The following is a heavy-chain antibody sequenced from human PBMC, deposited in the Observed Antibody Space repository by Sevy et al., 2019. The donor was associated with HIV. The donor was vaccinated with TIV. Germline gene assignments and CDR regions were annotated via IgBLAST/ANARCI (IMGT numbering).Heavy chain of an antibody. Sequence: GGSLRLSCAASGFTFSNAWMSWVRQAPGKGLEWVGRIKSKTDGGTTDYAAPVKGRFTISRDDSKNTLYLQMNSLKTEDTAVYYCTTDPTYYYDSSGYVSLGVGTQENVDYWGQGTLVTVSS. J-gene: IGHJ4*02. CDR3: TTDPTYYYDSSGYVSLGVGTQENVDY. V-gene: IGHV3-15*01. CDR2: IKSKTDGGTT. D-gene: IGHD3-22*01. CDR1: GFTFSNAW.